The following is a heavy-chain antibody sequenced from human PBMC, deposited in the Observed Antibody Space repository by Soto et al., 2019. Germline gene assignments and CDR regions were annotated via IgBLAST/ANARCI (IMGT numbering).Heavy chain of an antibody. V-gene: IGHV4-34*01. CDR1: GGSFSGYY. D-gene: IGHD6-13*01. J-gene: IGHJ4*02. CDR2: INHSGST. Sequence: SETLSLTCAVYGGSFSGYYWSWIRQPPGKXLEWIGEINHSGSTNYNPSLKSRVTISVDMSKNQFSLKLSSVTAADTAVYYCARGGRQQLIPPPISYQIVYWGPGTLVTVSS. CDR3: ARGGRQQLIPPPISYQIVY.